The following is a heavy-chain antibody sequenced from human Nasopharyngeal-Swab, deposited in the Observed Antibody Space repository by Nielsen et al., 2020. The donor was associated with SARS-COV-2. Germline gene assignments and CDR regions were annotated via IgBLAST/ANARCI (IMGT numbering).Heavy chain of an antibody. CDR1: GGSFSGYY. D-gene: IGHD3-3*01. V-gene: IGHV4-34*01. Sequence: SETLSLTCAVYGGSFSGYYWSWIRQPPWKGLDWIGEINHSGSTNYNPSLKSRVTISVDTSKNQFSLNLSSVTAADTAVYYCARGWLISITIFGVANSHFMDGWGKGTTVTVSS. J-gene: IGHJ6*03. CDR2: INHSGST. CDR3: ARGWLISITIFGVANSHFMDG.